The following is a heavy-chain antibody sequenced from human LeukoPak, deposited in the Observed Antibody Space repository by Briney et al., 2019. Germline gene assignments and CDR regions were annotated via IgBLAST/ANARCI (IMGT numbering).Heavy chain of an antibody. Sequence: QAGGSLRLSCAASGFTFSNYWMHWVRQAPGKGLVWVSRINSDGSSTSYADSVKGRFTISRDNAKNTLYLQMNSLRAEDTAVYYCARFDYGDYAGAGDYWGQGTLVSVSS. CDR3: ARFDYGDYAGAGDY. V-gene: IGHV3-74*01. CDR2: INSDGSST. J-gene: IGHJ4*02. CDR1: GFTFSNYW. D-gene: IGHD4-17*01.